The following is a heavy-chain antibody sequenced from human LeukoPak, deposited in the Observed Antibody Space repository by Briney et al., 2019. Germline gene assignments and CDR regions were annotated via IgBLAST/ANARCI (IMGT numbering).Heavy chain of an antibody. CDR2: IWYDGSNK. CDR3: ASGDRDLNY. D-gene: IGHD5-24*01. V-gene: IGHV3-33*01. Sequence: PGGSLRLSCAESGFTFSSYGMHWVRQAPGKGLEWVAVIWYDGSNKYYADSVKGRFTISRDNSKNTLYLQMNSLRAEDTAVYYCASGDRDLNYWGQGTLVTVSS. J-gene: IGHJ4*02. CDR1: GFTFSSYG.